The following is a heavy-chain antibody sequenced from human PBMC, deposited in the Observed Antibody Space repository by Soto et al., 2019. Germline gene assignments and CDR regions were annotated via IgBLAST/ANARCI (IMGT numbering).Heavy chain of an antibody. CDR2: ISAYNGNT. CDR1: GYTFTSYG. J-gene: IGHJ3*02. V-gene: IGHV1-18*01. Sequence: ASVKVSCKASGYTFTSYGISWVRQAPGQGLEWMGWISAYNGNTNYAQKLQGRVTMTTDTSTSTAYMELRSLRSDDTAVYYCAVCGHCYTLSRAFDIWGQGTMVTVSS. CDR3: AVCGHCYTLSRAFDI. D-gene: IGHD2-2*02.